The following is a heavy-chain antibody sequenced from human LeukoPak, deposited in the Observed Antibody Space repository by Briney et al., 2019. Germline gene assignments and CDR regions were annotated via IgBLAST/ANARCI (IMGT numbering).Heavy chain of an antibody. CDR2: IYYSGST. D-gene: IGHD4-17*01. V-gene: IGHV4-59*05. J-gene: IGHJ4*02. Sequence: PSETLSLTCTVSGGSISSYYWSWIRQPPGKGLEWIGSIYYSGSTYYNPSLKSRVTISVDTSKNQFSLKLSSVTAADTAVYYCARHGDDYGDYVFDYWGQGTLVTVSS. CDR1: GGSISSYY. CDR3: ARHGDDYGDYVFDY.